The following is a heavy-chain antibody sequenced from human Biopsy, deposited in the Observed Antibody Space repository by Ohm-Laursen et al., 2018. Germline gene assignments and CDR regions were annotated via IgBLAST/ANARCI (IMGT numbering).Heavy chain of an antibody. D-gene: IGHD2-15*01. CDR3: AKGQDLRGGAEYFQH. CDR1: GYTFTGQY. J-gene: IGHJ1*01. V-gene: IGHV1-2*02. CDR2: INPHSGTT. Sequence: GASVKVSCKASGYTFTGQYLHWARQVPGQGLEWMGWINPHSGTTKFAQDFQGRVTMTRDTSITTAYMELRRLRSDDTVVYYCAKGQDLRGGAEYFQHWGQGALVTVSS.